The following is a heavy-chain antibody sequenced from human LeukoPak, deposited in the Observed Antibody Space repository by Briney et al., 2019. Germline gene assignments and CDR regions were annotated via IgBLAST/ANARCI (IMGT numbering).Heavy chain of an antibody. Sequence: GGSLRLSCTVSGFTVSSNSMSWVRQAPGKGLEWVSAISGSGGSTYYADSVKGRFTISRDNSKNTLYLQMNSLRAEDTAVYYCAPQRGSGSYNWGQGTLVTVSS. J-gene: IGHJ4*02. CDR3: APQRGSGSYN. V-gene: IGHV3-23*01. CDR2: ISGSGGST. CDR1: GFTVSSNS. D-gene: IGHD1-26*01.